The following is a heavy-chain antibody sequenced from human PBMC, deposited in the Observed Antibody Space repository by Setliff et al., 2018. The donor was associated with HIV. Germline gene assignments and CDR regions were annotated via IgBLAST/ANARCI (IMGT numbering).Heavy chain of an antibody. CDR2: INPSGGST. V-gene: IGHV1-46*01. J-gene: IGHJ6*03. CDR3: AKPYRGSVVRDQGYMDV. Sequence: GASVKVSCKASGYTFTSYYMHWVRQAPGQGLEWMGIINPSGGSTSYAQKFQGRVTMTRDTSTSTVYMELSSLRSEDTAVHYCAKPYRGSVVRDQGYMDVWGKGTTVTVSS. CDR1: GYTFTSYY. D-gene: IGHD3-10*01.